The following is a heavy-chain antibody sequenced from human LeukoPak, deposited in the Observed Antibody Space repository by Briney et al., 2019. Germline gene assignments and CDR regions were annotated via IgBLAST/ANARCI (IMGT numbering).Heavy chain of an antibody. V-gene: IGHV4-38-2*02. CDR1: GYSISSGYF. CDR2: IYHSGST. J-gene: IGHJ5*02. D-gene: IGHD6-13*01. Sequence: SETLSLTCTVSGYSISSGYFWGWIRQPPGKGLECIGTIYHSGSTYYNPSLKSRVTISVDTSKNQFSLKLSSVTAADTAVYYCARGTAAGTGYNWFDPWGQGTLVTVSS. CDR3: ARGTAAGTGYNWFDP.